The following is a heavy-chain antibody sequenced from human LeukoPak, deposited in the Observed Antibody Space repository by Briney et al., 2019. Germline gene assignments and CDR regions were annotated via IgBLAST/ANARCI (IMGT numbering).Heavy chain of an antibody. D-gene: IGHD6-13*01. Sequence: GESLKISCKGSGYSFTSYWIGWVRQMPGKGLEWMGIIYPGDSDTRYSPSFQGQVTISADKSISTAYPQWSSLKASDTAMYYCARLEAAAGTWASWFDPWGQGTLVTVSS. J-gene: IGHJ5*02. CDR2: IYPGDSDT. CDR1: GYSFTSYW. CDR3: ARLEAAAGTWASWFDP. V-gene: IGHV5-51*01.